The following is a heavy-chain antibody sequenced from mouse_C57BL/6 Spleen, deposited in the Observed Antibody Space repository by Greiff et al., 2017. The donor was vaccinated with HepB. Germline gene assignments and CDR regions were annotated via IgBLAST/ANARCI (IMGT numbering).Heavy chain of an antibody. V-gene: IGHV1-64*01. CDR2: IHPNSGST. CDR3: ARRGSYEGAMDY. CDR1: GYTFTSYW. Sequence: QVQLQQPGAELVKPGASVKLSCKASGYTFTSYWMHWVKQRPGQGLEWIGMIHPNSGSTNYNEKFKSKSTLTVDKSSSTAYMQLSSLTSEDSAVYYCARRGSYEGAMDYWGQGTSVTVSS. D-gene: IGHD2-3*01. J-gene: IGHJ4*01.